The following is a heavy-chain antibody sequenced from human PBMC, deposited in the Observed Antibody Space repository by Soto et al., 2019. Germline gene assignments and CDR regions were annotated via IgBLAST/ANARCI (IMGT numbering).Heavy chain of an antibody. V-gene: IGHV3-30-3*01. J-gene: IGHJ4*02. CDR1: GFTFSSYA. CDR2: ISYDGSNK. CDR3: ARDQALDGGNPHFDY. Sequence: QVQLVESGGGVVQPGRSLRLSCAASGFTFSSYAMHWVRQAPGKGLEWVAVISYDGSNKYYADSVKGRFTISRDNSKNTLYLQMNSLRAEDTAVYHCARDQALDGGNPHFDYWGQGTLVTVSS. D-gene: IGHD2-15*01.